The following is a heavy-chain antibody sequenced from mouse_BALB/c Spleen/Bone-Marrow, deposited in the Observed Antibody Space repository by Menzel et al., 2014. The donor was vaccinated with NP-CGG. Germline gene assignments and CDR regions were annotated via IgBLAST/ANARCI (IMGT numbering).Heavy chain of an antibody. CDR1: GYTFTDYD. CDR2: IDPETGGT. V-gene: IGHV1-15*01. J-gene: IGHJ2*01. D-gene: IGHD2-1*01. CDR3: TREGYGNSYYVDY. Sequence: LVESGAELVRPGASVTLSCKASGYTFTDYDMHWVKQTPVHGLEWIGAIDPETGGTAYNQKFKGKATLTADKSSSTSYMELRSLTSGDSAGYYCTREGYGNSYYVDYWGQGTTLTVSS.